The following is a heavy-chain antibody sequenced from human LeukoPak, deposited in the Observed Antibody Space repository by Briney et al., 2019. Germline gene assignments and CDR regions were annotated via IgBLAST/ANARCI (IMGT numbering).Heavy chain of an antibody. V-gene: IGHV3-23*01. J-gene: IGHJ5*02. CDR2: ITGSGGTT. D-gene: IGHD6-19*01. CDR3: AKASVAVAENWFDP. Sequence: GGSLRLACVTSGFTFSDYALSWVRQAPGKGLEWVSGITGSGGTTYYADSVKGRFTISRDNSKKMLYLQLNSLRVEDTAVYYRAKASVAVAENWFDPWGQGTLVTVSS. CDR1: GFTFSDYA.